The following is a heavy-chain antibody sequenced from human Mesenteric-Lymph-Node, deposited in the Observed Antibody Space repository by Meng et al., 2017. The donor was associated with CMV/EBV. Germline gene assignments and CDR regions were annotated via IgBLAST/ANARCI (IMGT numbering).Heavy chain of an antibody. CDR3: ATEYSSSPGVVLGDAFHI. Sequence: GESLKISCAASGFTFSSYSMNWVRQAPGKGLEWVSYISSSSSTIYYADSVKGRFTISRDNAKNSLYLQMNSLRDEDTAVYYCATEYSSSPGVVLGDAFHIWGQGTVVTVSS. J-gene: IGHJ3*02. CDR2: ISSSSSTI. D-gene: IGHD6-6*01. V-gene: IGHV3-48*02. CDR1: GFTFSSYS.